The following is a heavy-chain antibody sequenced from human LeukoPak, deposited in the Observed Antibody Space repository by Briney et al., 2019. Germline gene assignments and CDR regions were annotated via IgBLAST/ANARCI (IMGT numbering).Heavy chain of an antibody. D-gene: IGHD6-19*01. CDR3: ARRRVTIGWQSIDY. CDR2: IYYSGST. J-gene: IGHJ4*02. Sequence: PSETLSLTCTVSGGSISSSGFFWGWIRQPPGKGLEWIGAIYYSGSTYYNPSLKSRVTISADTSKNQFSLRLSSVTAADTAVYYCARRRVTIGWQSIDYWGQGILVTVSS. CDR1: GGSISSSGFF. V-gene: IGHV4-39*01.